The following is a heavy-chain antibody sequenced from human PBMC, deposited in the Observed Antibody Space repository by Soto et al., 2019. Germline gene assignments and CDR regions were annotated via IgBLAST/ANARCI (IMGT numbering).Heavy chain of an antibody. CDR1: GFSFNRSGMS. CDR3: AHSQPDSRDYYRQFAF. CDR2: IYWDGDK. V-gene: IGHV2-5*02. D-gene: IGHD3-22*01. Sequence: QITLKESGPPLVKPTQTLTLTCTFSGFSFNRSGMSVGWIRQPPGKGLEWLALIYWDGDKRSSPALKTRLAISNEASRSQVVLTMTDLDPVDKATYYCAHSQPDSRDYYRQFAFWGQGTRVTVSS. J-gene: IGHJ4*02.